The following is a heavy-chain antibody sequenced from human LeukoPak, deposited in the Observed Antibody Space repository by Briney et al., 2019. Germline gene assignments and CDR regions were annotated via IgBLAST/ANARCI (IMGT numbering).Heavy chain of an antibody. CDR2: VWYDGGNK. CDR1: GFTFSAYG. V-gene: IGHV3-33*01. D-gene: IGHD1-14*01. Sequence: PGGSLRLSCAASGFTFSAYGMHWVRQAPGKGLEWVAVVWYDGGNKYYADSMKGRFTVSRDNSKNTLYLQMNSLRVEDTALYYCARDLNLPDAFDVWGQGTMVTVSS. J-gene: IGHJ3*01. CDR3: ARDLNLPDAFDV.